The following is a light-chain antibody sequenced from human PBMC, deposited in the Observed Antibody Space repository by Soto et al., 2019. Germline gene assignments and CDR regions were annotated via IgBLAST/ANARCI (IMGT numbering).Light chain of an antibody. J-gene: IGKJ1*01. CDR3: QQYGSSGT. Sequence: ENGLTQSPGTLSLSPGERATLSCRASQRVSSGYLGWYQQRPGQAPRLLLYGASNRATGIPDRFSGSGSGTDFTLTISRLEPEDFAVYYCQQYGSSGTFGQGTKVDIK. CDR1: QRVSSGY. CDR2: GAS. V-gene: IGKV3-20*01.